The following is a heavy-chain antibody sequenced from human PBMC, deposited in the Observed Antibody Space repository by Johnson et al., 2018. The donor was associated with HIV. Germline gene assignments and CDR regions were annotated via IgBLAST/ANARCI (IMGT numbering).Heavy chain of an antibody. V-gene: IGHV3-30-3*01. D-gene: IGHD1-1*01. CDR2: ISYDGSNK. Sequence: QVQLVESGGGVVQPGRSLRLSCAASGFTFSSYAMHWVRQAPGKGLEWLAVISYDGSNKYYADSVKGRFTISRDNSKNTLYLQMNSLRGEDTAVYYCARGDIGWNDDFAFDIWGQGTMVTVSS. CDR1: GFTFSSYA. CDR3: ARGDIGWNDDFAFDI. J-gene: IGHJ3*02.